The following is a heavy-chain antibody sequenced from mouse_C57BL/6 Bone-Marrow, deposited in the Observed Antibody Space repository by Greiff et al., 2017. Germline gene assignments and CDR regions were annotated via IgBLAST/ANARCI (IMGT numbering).Heavy chain of an antibody. CDR2: IYPTSGRT. J-gene: IGHJ2*01. CDR1: GYTFTSYW. V-gene: IGHV1-55*01. Sequence: VQLQQPGAELVKPGASVKMSCKASGYTFTSYWITWVQQRPGQGLEWIGAIYPTSGRTNYNEKFKSKAILTVDTSSNTAYMQLSSLTSEDSAVFYCARSGPLGRSFDYWGQGTTLTVSS. CDR3: ARSGPLGRSFDY. D-gene: IGHD4-1*01.